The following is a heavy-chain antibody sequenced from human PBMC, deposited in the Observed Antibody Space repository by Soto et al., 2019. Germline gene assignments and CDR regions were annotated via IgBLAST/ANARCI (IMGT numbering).Heavy chain of an antibody. CDR1: GGTFSSYA. J-gene: IGHJ4*02. D-gene: IGHD5-18*01. V-gene: IGHV1-69*12. CDR2: IIPIFGTA. CDR3: ARLLHGYSPVFDY. Sequence: QVQLVQSGAEVKKPGSSVKVSCKASGGTFSSYAISWVRQAPGQGLEWMGGIIPIFGTANYAQKFQGRVTIPADESTSTAYMELSSLSSEATAVYYCARLLHGYSPVFDYWGQGTLVTVSS.